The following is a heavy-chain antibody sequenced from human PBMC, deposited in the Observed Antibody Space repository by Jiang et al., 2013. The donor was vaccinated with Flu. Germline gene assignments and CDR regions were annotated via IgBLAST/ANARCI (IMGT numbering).Heavy chain of an antibody. CDR1: GESFSVYY. V-gene: IGHV4-34*01. D-gene: IGHD3-3*01. J-gene: IGHJ4*02. CDR3: ARLGTSGYLFHY. CDR2: ISHSGST. Sequence: LLKPSETLSLTCAVYGESFSVYYWNWIRQPPGKGLEWIGEISHSGSTYYNPSLKSRVTTSTDTSKNQFSLKLSSVTAADRVVYFCARLGTSGYLFHYWGQGTLVAVSS.